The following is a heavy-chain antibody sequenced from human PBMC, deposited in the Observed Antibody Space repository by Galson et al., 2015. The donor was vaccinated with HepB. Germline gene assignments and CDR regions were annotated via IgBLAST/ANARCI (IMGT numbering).Heavy chain of an antibody. CDR2: IYPGDSDT. D-gene: IGHD6-19*01. V-gene: IGHV5-51*01. J-gene: IGHJ4*02. CDR3: ARRGTRIAVAGSDGDFDY. Sequence: QSGAEVKKPGESPKISCKGSGYSFTSYWIGWVRQMPGKGLEWMGIIYPGDSDTRYSPSFQGQVTISADKSISTAYLQWSSLKASDTAMYYCARRGTRIAVAGSDGDFDYWGQGTLVTVSS. CDR1: GYSFTSYW.